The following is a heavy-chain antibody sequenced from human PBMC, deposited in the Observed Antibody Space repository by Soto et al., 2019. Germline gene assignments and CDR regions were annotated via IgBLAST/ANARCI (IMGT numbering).Heavy chain of an antibody. CDR1: GGSFSGYY. CDR3: ARVIRSTSYIPVYYYYGMDV. D-gene: IGHD2-2*01. CDR2: INHSGST. V-gene: IGHV4-34*01. J-gene: IGHJ6*02. Sequence: SETLSLTCAVYGGSFSGYYWSWIRQPPGKGLEWIGEINHSGSTNYNPSLKSRVTISVDTSKNQFSLKLSSVTAADTAVYYCARVIRSTSYIPVYYYYGMDVWGQGTTVTVSS.